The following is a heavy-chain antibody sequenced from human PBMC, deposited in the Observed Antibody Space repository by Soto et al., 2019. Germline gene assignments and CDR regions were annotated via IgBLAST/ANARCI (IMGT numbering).Heavy chain of an antibody. V-gene: IGHV4-39*01. J-gene: IGHJ6*02. CDR1: GGSISSSSYY. Sequence: SETLSLTCTVSGGSISSSSYYWGWIRQPPGKGLEWIGSIYYSGSTYYNPSLKSRVTISVDTSKNQFSLKLSSVTAADTAVYYCASNRDSSSWAWGYYYYGMDVWGQGTTVTVSS. D-gene: IGHD6-13*01. CDR3: ASNRDSSSWAWGYYYYGMDV. CDR2: IYYSGST.